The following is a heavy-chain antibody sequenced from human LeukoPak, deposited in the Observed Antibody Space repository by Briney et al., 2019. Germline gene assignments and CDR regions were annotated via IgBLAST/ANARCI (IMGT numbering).Heavy chain of an antibody. CDR1: GFTFSSYE. CDR2: ISSSGSTI. D-gene: IGHD6-6*01. CDR3: ARDGSSGELGYYYYGMDV. J-gene: IGHJ6*02. Sequence: PGGSLRLSCAASGFTFSSYEMNWVRQAPGKGLEWVSYISSSGSTIYYADSVKGRFTISRDNAKNSLYLQMNSLRAEDTAVYYCARDGSSGELGYYYYGMDVWGQGTTVTVSS. V-gene: IGHV3-48*03.